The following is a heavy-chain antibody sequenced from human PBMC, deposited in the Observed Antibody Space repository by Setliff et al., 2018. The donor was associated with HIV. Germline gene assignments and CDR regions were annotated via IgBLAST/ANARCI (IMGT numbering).Heavy chain of an antibody. J-gene: IGHJ5*02. Sequence: ASVKVSCKASGYNFNGFYLHWVRQAPGQGLEWVAWINPSTGDTHYAQKFQGRVAVTRDTSLSTAYMELRRVRSDDTAVYFCARGRTYDSSIYFGNWFDPWGQGTLVIVS. V-gene: IGHV1-2*02. D-gene: IGHD3-22*01. CDR2: INPSTGDT. CDR3: ARGRTYDSSIYFGNWFDP. CDR1: GYNFNGFY.